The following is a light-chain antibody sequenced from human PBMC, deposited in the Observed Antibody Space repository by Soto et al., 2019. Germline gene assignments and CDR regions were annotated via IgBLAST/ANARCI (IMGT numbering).Light chain of an antibody. J-gene: IGLJ3*02. V-gene: IGLV1-44*01. CDR1: SSNLGSNS. Sequence: QTVVTQPPSASGTPGQRVTISCSGSSSNLGSNSVNWYQQVPGTAPKLLISSDNQRPSGVPDRFSGSQSGTSASLAISGLQSEDEADYHCGAWDDSLTGWVFGGGTKVTVL. CDR3: GAWDDSLTGWV. CDR2: SDN.